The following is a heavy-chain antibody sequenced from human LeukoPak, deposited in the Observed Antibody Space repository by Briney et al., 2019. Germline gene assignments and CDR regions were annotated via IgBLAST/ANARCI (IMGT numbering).Heavy chain of an antibody. CDR1: GYNFANYW. V-gene: IGHV5-51*01. D-gene: IGHD5-18*01. J-gene: IGHJ3*02. CDR3: ARRRDERGYKDIFDI. CDR2: IFFGDSDT. Sequence: GESLKISCKVSGYNFANYWIGWVRQMPGKGLELMGIIFFGDSDTRYSPSFQGQVTISADKSISTAYLQWSSLKASDTAMYYCARRRDERGYKDIFDIWGQGTMVTVSS.